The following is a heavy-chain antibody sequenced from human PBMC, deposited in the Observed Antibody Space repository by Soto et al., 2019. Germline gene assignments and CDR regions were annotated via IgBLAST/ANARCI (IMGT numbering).Heavy chain of an antibody. CDR1: GFTFSSYA. CDR2: ISYDGSNK. J-gene: IGHJ4*02. V-gene: IGHV3-30-3*01. CDR3: ASWPYYIAAAEIDY. D-gene: IGHD6-13*01. Sequence: GGSLRLSCAASGFTFSSYAMHWVRQAPGKGLEWVAVISYDGSNKYYADSVKGRFTISRDNSKNTLYLQMNSLRAEDTAVYYCASWPYYIAAAEIDYWGQGTLVTVSS.